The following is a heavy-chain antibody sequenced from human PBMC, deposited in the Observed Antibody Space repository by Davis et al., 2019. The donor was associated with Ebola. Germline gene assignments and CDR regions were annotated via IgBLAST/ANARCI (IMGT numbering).Heavy chain of an antibody. V-gene: IGHV1-2*06. J-gene: IGHJ4*02. D-gene: IGHD5-18*01. CDR3: ATFVDTSSDY. Sequence: ASVKVSCKASGYTFTSYGISWVRQAPGQGLEWMGRINPNSGGTNYAQKFQGRVTMTRDTSISTAYMELSRLRSDDTAVYYCATFVDTSSDYWGQGTLVTVSS. CDR2: INPNSGGT. CDR1: GYTFTSYG.